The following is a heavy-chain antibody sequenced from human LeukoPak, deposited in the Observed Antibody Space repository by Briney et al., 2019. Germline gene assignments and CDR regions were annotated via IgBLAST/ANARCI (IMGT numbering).Heavy chain of an antibody. Sequence: SETLPLTCAVYGGSFSGYYWGWIRQPPGKGLEWIGTIYYTGSTYYNPSLKSRVTISVDTSKNQFSLKLSSVTAADTAVYYCARLHYGGNYGYYYYYMDVWGKGTTVTISS. CDR2: IYYTGST. CDR3: ARLHYGGNYGYYYYYMDV. J-gene: IGHJ6*03. D-gene: IGHD4-23*01. V-gene: IGHV4-34*01. CDR1: GGSFSGYY.